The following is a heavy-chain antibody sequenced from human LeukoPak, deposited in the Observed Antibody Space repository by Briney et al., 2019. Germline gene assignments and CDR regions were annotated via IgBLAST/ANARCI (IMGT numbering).Heavy chain of an antibody. CDR3: ARYDYGGKTPPQQPDY. J-gene: IGHJ4*02. CDR2: IYPGDSDT. V-gene: IGHV5-51*01. CDR1: GYSFTSYW. Sequence: GESLKISCKGSGYSFTSYWIGWVRQMPGKGLEWMGIIYPGDSDTRYSPSFQGQVTISADKSISTAYLQWSSLKASDTAMYYCARYDYGGKTPPQQPDYWGQGTLVTVSS. D-gene: IGHD4-23*01.